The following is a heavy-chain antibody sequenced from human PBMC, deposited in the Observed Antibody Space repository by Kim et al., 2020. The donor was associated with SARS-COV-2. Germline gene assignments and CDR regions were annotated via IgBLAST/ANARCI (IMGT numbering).Heavy chain of an antibody. Sequence: SLKRRVTISEDTSKSQFSLKLSSVTAADTAVYYCARQLGEIVVVPAAIDYWGQGTLVTVSS. J-gene: IGHJ4*02. V-gene: IGHV4-39*01. D-gene: IGHD2-2*01. CDR3: ARQLGEIVVVPAAIDY.